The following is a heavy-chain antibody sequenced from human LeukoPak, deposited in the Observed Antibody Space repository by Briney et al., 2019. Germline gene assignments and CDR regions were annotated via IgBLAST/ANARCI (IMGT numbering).Heavy chain of an antibody. V-gene: IGHV3-23*01. CDR1: EFDFSSHA. J-gene: IGHJ4*02. Sequence: GKSLRLSCAASEFDFSSHAMTWVRQAPGKGLEWVSAISISGSKTYYADSVKGRFTISRDNSKNTLYLQMNSLRAEDTAVYYCANEIRPNDYWGQGTQVTVSS. CDR3: ANEIRPNDY. CDR2: ISISGSKT. D-gene: IGHD4-17*01.